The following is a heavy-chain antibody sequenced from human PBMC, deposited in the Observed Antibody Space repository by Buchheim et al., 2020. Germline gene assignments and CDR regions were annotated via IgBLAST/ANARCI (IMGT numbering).Heavy chain of an antibody. J-gene: IGHJ4*02. CDR2: IQPGAGRT. V-gene: IGHV1-46*01. CDR1: GYTFTSYY. Sequence: QVQLVQSGAEVKKPGASVKVSCQASGYTFTSYYIHWVRQAPRQGLELMVVIQPGAGRTTYAQKLQGRVNVTSDTSTPTAYMDLSSLRSEDTAVYYCARTHGHWGQGTL. D-gene: IGHD2-8*01. CDR3: ARTHGH.